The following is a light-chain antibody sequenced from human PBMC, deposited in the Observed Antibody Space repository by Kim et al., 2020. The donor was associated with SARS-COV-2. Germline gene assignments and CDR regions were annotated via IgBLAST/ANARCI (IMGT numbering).Light chain of an antibody. J-gene: IGLJ3*02. CDR1: EWGDKY. CDR2: QDS. CDR3: QAWDSSTAE. V-gene: IGLV3-1*01. Sequence: SVSTGQIASITCSGDEWGDKYACWYQQKPGQSPVLVIYQDSKRPSGITERFSGSNSGNTATLTISGTQAMDEADYYCQAWDSSTAEFGGGTQLTVL.